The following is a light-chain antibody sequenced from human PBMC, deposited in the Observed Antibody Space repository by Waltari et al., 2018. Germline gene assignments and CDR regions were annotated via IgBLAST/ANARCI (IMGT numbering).Light chain of an antibody. V-gene: IGKV1-12*01. CDR3: LQANSFPVP. CDR1: QSIGAW. J-gene: IGKJ3*01. Sequence: DIQMTQSPSFVSASVGDRVTITCRASQSIGAWLGWDQQKPGKAPKLLIYAASSLQSGVPSRVSGSGSGTDFTLIISSLQPEDSATYFCLQANSFPVPFGPGTKIEIK. CDR2: AAS.